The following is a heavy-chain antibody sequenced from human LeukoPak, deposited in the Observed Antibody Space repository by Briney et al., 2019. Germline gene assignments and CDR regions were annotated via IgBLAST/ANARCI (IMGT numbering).Heavy chain of an antibody. CDR2: IYYSGST. CDR1: GGSISFSTYF. Sequence: NPSETLSLTCTVSGGSISFSTYFWGWIRQSPGKGLEWIGSIYYSGSTYYNPSLTSRVTISVDTSKNQFSLKLTSVTAADTAVYYCARGAYYGSGSYYNHFDYWGQGTLVTVSS. D-gene: IGHD3-10*01. CDR3: ARGAYYGSGSYYNHFDY. V-gene: IGHV4-39*07. J-gene: IGHJ4*02.